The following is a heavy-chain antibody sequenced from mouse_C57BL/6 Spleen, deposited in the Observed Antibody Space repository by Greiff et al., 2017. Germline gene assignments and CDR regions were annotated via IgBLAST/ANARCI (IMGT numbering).Heavy chain of an antibody. CDR3: AKEGWLPNYCDY. CDR2: IIPNNGGT. J-gene: IGHJ2*01. D-gene: IGHD2-3*01. Sequence: EVKLQQSGPELVKPGASVKISCKASGYTFTDYYMNWVKQSHGKSLEWIGDIIPNNGGTSYNQKFKGKATLTVDKSSSTASMELRSLTSEDSAVYYCAKEGWLPNYCDYWGQGTTLTVSS. V-gene: IGHV1-26*01. CDR1: GYTFTDYY.